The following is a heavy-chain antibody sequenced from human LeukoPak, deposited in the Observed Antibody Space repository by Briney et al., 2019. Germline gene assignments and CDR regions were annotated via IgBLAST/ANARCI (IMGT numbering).Heavy chain of an antibody. Sequence: SETLSLTCTVSGGSISSYYWSWIRQPPGKGLEWIGYIHYTGSTNYNPSLKSRVTMSVDTSKNQFSLNLSSVTAADTAVYYCARDRGIVGATSAIRFDYWGQGALVTVSS. CDR2: IHYTGST. D-gene: IGHD1-26*01. CDR3: ARDRGIVGATSAIRFDY. J-gene: IGHJ4*02. CDR1: GGSISSYY. V-gene: IGHV4-59*12.